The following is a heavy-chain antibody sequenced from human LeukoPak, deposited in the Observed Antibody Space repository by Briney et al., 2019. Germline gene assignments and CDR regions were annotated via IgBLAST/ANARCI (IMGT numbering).Heavy chain of an antibody. CDR2: IYSGGST. V-gene: IGHV3-53*01. CDR3: AREMTGYSYADFDY. Sequence: PGGSLRLSCAASGFTVSSNYMSWVRQAPGKGLEWVSVIYSGGSTYYADSVKGRFTISRDNSKNTLYLQMNSLRVEDTAVYYCAREMTGYSYADFDYWGQGTLVTVSP. D-gene: IGHD5-18*01. CDR1: GFTVSSNY. J-gene: IGHJ4*02.